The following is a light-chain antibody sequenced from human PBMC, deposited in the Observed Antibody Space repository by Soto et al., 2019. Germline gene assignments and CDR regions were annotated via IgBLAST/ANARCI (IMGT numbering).Light chain of an antibody. J-gene: IGKJ1*01. CDR1: QSISRW. V-gene: IGKV1-5*03. CDR2: KAS. CDR3: QHYNSYSEA. Sequence: DVQLAQSPSFLSASVGDRVTITCRASQSISRWLAWHQQKPGKAPKLLIYKASTLKSGVPSRFSGSGSGTEFTLTISSLQPDDFATYYCQHYNSYSEAFGQGTKVDIK.